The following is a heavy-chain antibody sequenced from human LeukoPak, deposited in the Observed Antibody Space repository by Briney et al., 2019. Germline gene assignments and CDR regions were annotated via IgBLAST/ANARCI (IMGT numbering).Heavy chain of an antibody. CDR3: ARDRRIQLWLHNWFDP. J-gene: IGHJ5*02. V-gene: IGHV1-2*02. D-gene: IGHD5-18*01. CDR2: INPNSGGT. Sequence: ASVTVSCKASGYTFTGYYMHWVRQAPGQGLEWMGWINPNSGGTNYAQKFQGRVTMTRDTSISTAYMELSRLRSDDTAVYYCARDRRIQLWLHNWFDPWGQGTLVTVSS. CDR1: GYTFTGYY.